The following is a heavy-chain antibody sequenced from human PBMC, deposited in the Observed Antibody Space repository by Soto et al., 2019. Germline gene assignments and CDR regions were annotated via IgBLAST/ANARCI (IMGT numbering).Heavy chain of an antibody. D-gene: IGHD3-16*01. CDR2: ISCDGSKK. CDR1: GFSFSNNG. V-gene: IGHV3-30*18. Sequence: ESGGGVVQPGRSLRLSCAASGFSFSNNGMHWVRQAPGKGLEWVAIISCDGSKKYYADSVKGRFTISRDNSKNTLYLQMNSLRVEDTAVYYCAKDRVESGLGEIDYWGQGTLVTVSS. CDR3: AKDRVESGLGEIDY. J-gene: IGHJ4*02.